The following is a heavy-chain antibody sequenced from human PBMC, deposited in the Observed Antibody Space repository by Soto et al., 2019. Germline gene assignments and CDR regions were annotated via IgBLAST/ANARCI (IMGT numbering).Heavy chain of an antibody. CDR1: GFIFSGYW. V-gene: IGHV3-7*01. J-gene: IGHJ4*02. D-gene: IGHD2-21*02. CDR3: VRDSDYYTADY. Sequence: EVQLVESGGGLVQPGGSLRLSCAASGFIFSGYWMGWVRQAPGKGLEWVAVIMKDGGLKKYVDSVKGRFTISRDNAKNSLFLQMNSLIAEDTAVYYFVRDSDYYTADYWGQGALVTVSS. CDR2: IMKDGGLK.